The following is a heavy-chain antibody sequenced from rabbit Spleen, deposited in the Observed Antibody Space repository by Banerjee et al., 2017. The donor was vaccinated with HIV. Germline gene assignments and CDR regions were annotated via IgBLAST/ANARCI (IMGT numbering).Heavy chain of an antibody. CDR3: ARGSAAMTMVITGFFLTL. V-gene: IGHV1S45*01. Sequence: QQQLEESGGGLVKPEGSLTLTCTASGFSFSTSYYICWVRQAPGKGLEWIGCGYPDGIGSTASASWAKGRFTISKSSSTTVTLQMTSLTAADTAAYFCARGSAAMTMVITGFFLTLWGPGTLVSVS. CDR1: GFSFSTSYY. D-gene: IGHD2-1*01. J-gene: IGHJ4*01. CDR2: GYPDGIGST.